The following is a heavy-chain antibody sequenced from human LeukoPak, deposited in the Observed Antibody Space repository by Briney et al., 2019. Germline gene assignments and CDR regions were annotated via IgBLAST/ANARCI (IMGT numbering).Heavy chain of an antibody. D-gene: IGHD3-3*01. Sequence: ASVKVSCKASGYTFTGYYMHWVRQAPGQGLEWMGWINPNSGGTNCAQKFQGRVTMTRDTSISTAYMELSRLRSDNTAVYYCARDLGYDFWKGPNWFDPWGQGTLVTVSS. CDR2: INPNSGGT. J-gene: IGHJ5*02. CDR1: GYTFTGYY. V-gene: IGHV1-2*02. CDR3: ARDLGYDFWKGPNWFDP.